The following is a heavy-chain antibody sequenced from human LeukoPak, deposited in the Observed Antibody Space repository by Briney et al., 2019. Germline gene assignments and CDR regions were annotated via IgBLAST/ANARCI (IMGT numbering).Heavy chain of an antibody. V-gene: IGHV3-7*03. CDR2: IKEDGSEK. CDR1: GFTFRSYW. Sequence: GGSLRLSCAASGFTFRSYWMSWVRQAPGKGLEWVANIKEDGSEKYYVDSVKGRFTVSRDNAKSSMFLEMNSLRAEDTAVYYCARVVQCLVVNWFVPWGRGTQVTVSS. CDR3: ARVVQCLVVNWFVP. D-gene: IGHD6-19*01. J-gene: IGHJ5*02.